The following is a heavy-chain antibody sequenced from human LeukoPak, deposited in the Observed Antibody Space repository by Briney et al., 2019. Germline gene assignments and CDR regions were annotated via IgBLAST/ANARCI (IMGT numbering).Heavy chain of an antibody. CDR3: ARHGRGGYDPDYFDY. CDR2: IYPGDSDT. V-gene: IGHV5-51*01. D-gene: IGHD5-12*01. CDR1: GYSFTSYW. J-gene: IGHJ4*02. Sequence: GESLKISCKGSGYSFTSYWIGWVRQMPGKGLEWMGIIYPGDSDTRYSPSFQGQVTISADKSISTAYLQWSSLKASDTAMYYCARHGRGGYDPDYFDYWGQGTLVTVSS.